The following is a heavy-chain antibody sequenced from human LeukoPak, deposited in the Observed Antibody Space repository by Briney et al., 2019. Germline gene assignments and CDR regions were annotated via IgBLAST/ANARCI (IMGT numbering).Heavy chain of an antibody. CDR3: AREETSSSPDHYYYYYYMAV. CDR1: GGSISSYY. J-gene: IGHJ6*03. D-gene: IGHD6-6*01. V-gene: IGHV4-4*07. Sequence: SSETLSLTCTVSGGSISSYYWSWIRQPAGKGLEWIGRVYTSGSTNYNPSLKNRVTMSVDTSKNQFSLKLSSVTAADTAVYYCAREETSSSPDHYYYYYYMAVWGKGTTVTVSS. CDR2: VYTSGST.